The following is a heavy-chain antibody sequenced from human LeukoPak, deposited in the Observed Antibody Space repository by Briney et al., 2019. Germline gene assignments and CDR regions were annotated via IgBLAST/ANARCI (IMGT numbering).Heavy chain of an antibody. D-gene: IGHD6-13*01. CDR1: GFTFSTYA. Sequence: PGGSLRLSCAASGFTFSTYAMSWVRQAPGKGLEWASAINSGGSTYYADSLKGRFTISRDNSKNTLYLQMNSLRADDTAVYYCAKDWPSEWQQLPDYDAFDIWGQGTMVTVSS. CDR2: INSGGST. V-gene: IGHV3-23*01. CDR3: AKDWPSEWQQLPDYDAFDI. J-gene: IGHJ3*02.